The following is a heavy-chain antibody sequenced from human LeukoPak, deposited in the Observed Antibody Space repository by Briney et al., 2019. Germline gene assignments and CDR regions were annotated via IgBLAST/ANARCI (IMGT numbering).Heavy chain of an antibody. V-gene: IGHV1-18*01. CDR1: GYTFTSYG. CDR3: ARDSHTWTYYYDSSGYTMMGFDI. CDR2: ISAYNGNT. D-gene: IGHD3-22*01. J-gene: IGHJ3*02. Sequence: ASVKVSCKASGYTFTSYGISWVRQAPGQGLEWMGWISAYNGNTNYAQKLQGRVTMTTDTSTSTAYMELRSLRSDDTAVYYCARDSHTWTYYYDSSGYTMMGFDIWGQGTMVTVSS.